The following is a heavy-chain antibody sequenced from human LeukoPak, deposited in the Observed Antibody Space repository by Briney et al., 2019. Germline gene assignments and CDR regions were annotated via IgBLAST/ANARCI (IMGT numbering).Heavy chain of an antibody. CDR3: AKDLSGCVDY. J-gene: IGHJ4*02. CDR1: GFTFSSYG. CDR2: ISYDGSNK. V-gene: IGHV3-30*18. Sequence: GGSLRASCAASGFTFSSYGMHWVRQAPGKGLEWVAVISYDGSNKYYADSVKGRFTISRDNSKNTLYLQMNSLRAEDTAVYYCAKDLSGCVDYWGQGTLVTVSS. D-gene: IGHD6-19*01.